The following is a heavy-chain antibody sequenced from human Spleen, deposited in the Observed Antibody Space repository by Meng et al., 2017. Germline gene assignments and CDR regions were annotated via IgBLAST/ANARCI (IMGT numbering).Heavy chain of an antibody. Sequence: VPLQACCAGFLEPANNLFLSGVVFGGSFGCYYWRWIPQPPGKGMGLDGGNNGSGTPNYNPSLKRRVPITVDTDKSEFPLNLRSVTAADTAVYYCAKDGWFGDLFDYWGQGTLVTVSS. CDR2: NNGSGTP. V-gene: IGHV4-34*01. CDR1: GGSFGCYY. CDR3: AKDGWFGDLFDY. D-gene: IGHD3-10*01. J-gene: IGHJ4*02.